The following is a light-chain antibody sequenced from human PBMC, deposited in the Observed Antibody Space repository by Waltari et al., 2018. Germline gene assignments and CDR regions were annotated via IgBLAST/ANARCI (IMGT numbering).Light chain of an antibody. CDR1: SSAIGCSKF. Sequence: QSALTQPASVSGSPGQSITISCSGASSAIGCSKFASWYQQHPAKAPQLMIYEVSKRPSGVSNRFSGTKSDNTASLTISGLQAEDEGDYYCASYTSVSTLVVFGGGTKLTVL. J-gene: IGLJ2*01. CDR2: EVS. CDR3: ASYTSVSTLVV. V-gene: IGLV2-14*01.